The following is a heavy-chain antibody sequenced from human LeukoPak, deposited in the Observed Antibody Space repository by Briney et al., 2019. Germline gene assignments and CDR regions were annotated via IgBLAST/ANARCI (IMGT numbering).Heavy chain of an antibody. J-gene: IGHJ4*02. CDR3: AKDQRTSDYYDSSGYYYYFDY. Sequence: GGSLRLSCAASGFTFDGYAIHWVRQAPGKGLEWVSSISWTSGSIAYADSVKGRFTISRDNAKNSLYLQMNSLRADDTALYYCAKDQRTSDYYDSSGYYYYFDYWGQGTLVTVSS. V-gene: IGHV3-9*01. D-gene: IGHD3-22*01. CDR1: GFTFDGYA. CDR2: ISWTSGSI.